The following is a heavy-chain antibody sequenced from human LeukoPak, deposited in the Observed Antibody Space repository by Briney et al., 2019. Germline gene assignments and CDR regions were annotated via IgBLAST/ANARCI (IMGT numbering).Heavy chain of an antibody. CDR1: GYTFTSYD. Sequence: GASVKVSCKASGYTFTSYDINWVRQATGQGLEWMGWMNPNSGNTGYAQKFQGRVTMTRNTSISTAYMELSSLRSEDTAVYYYAIGKSHYDFRFDYWGQGTLVTVPS. D-gene: IGHD3-3*01. CDR2: MNPNSGNT. J-gene: IGHJ4*02. V-gene: IGHV1-8*01. CDR3: AIGKSHYDFRFDY.